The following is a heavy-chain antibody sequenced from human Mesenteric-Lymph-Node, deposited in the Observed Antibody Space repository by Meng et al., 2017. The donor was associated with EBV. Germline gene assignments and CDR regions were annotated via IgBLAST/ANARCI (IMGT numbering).Heavy chain of an antibody. CDR2: NNSDDDK. D-gene: IGHD5-24*01. J-gene: IGHJ4*02. Sequence: MEAVPTLVNPTEALTLACTCSGFSLSISDMSGGWIPPPRGKDLEWRTNNNSDDDKRYSPSLKSSITITKDNSKNQAVLTMANMDPVDTAAYYCTHRVGYRYDYWGQGTLVTVSS. CDR1: GFSLSISDMS. V-gene: IGHV2-5*02. CDR3: THRVGYRYDY.